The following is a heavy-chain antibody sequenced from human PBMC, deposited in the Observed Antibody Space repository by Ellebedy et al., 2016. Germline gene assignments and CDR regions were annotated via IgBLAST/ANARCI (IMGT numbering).Heavy chain of an antibody. V-gene: IGHV1-18*04. Sequence: ASVKVSXXASCYTFTTFSITWLRQVPGQGLEWMGFVNTFSGNTKFAQKFQGRVSMTTDSSTHTAYMDLRSLRSDDTAMYYCAKTSGWGYGENWGQGTLVTVSS. D-gene: IGHD3-10*01. J-gene: IGHJ4*02. CDR2: VNTFSGNT. CDR1: CYTFTTFS. CDR3: AKTSGWGYGEN.